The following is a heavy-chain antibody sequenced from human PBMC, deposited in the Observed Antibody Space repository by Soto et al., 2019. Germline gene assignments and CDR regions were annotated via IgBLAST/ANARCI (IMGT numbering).Heavy chain of an antibody. CDR1: GFTFSNAW. J-gene: IGHJ4*02. V-gene: IGHV3-15*01. CDR2: IKSKTDGGTT. Sequence: VGSLRLSCAASGFTFSNAWMSWVRQAPGKGLEWVGRIKSKTDGGTTDYAAPVKGRFTISRDDSKNTLYLQMNSLKTEDTAVYYCTTVYCSGGSCYDYWGQGTLVTVSS. CDR3: TTVYCSGGSCYDY. D-gene: IGHD2-15*01.